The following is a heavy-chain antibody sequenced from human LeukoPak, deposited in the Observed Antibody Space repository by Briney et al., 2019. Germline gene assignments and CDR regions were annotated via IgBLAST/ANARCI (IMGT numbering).Heavy chain of an antibody. V-gene: IGHV4-38-2*01. CDR3: ARGRDFWSGYYRVYYFDY. Sequence: SETLSLTCAVSGYSISSGYYWGWMRQPPAKGLEWIGSIYHRGSTYYNPSLKSRVTISVDTSKNQFSLKLSSVTAADTAVYYCARGRDFWSGYYRVYYFDYWGQGTLVTVSS. D-gene: IGHD3-3*01. CDR2: IYHRGST. CDR1: GYSISSGYY. J-gene: IGHJ4*02.